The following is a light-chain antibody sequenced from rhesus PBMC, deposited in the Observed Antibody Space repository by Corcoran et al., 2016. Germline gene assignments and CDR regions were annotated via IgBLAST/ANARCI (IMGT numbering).Light chain of an antibody. CDR2: SAS. Sequence: DIQMTQSPSSLSASVGDTVTITCRASQSFSSSLAWYQQKPGKAPKLLIYSASSLQSGVPSRFSGSKSWTDFTLPITSLQPEDIASYYCQQYYSYPWTFGQGTKVEIK. J-gene: IGKJ1*01. CDR1: QSFSSS. CDR3: QQYYSYPWT. V-gene: IGKV1-46*01.